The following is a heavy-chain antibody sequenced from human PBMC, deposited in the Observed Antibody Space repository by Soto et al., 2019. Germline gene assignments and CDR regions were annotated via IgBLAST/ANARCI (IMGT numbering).Heavy chain of an antibody. CDR3: ARDPGYYYDSRVDPPFDY. V-gene: IGHV3-11*06. Sequence: QVQLVESGGGLVKPGGSLRLSCAASGFTFSDYYMSWIRQAPGTGLEWVSYISSSSSYTNYADSVKGRFTISRDNAKNSLYRQMNSLRAEDTAVYYCARDPGYYYDSRVDPPFDYWGQGPLVTVSS. D-gene: IGHD3-22*01. CDR2: ISSSSSYT. J-gene: IGHJ4*02. CDR1: GFTFSDYY.